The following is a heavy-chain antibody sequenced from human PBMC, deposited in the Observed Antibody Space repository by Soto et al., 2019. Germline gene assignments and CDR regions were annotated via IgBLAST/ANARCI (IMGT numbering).Heavy chain of an antibody. CDR2: INHSGST. V-gene: IGHV4-34*01. CDR1: GGSFSGYY. J-gene: IGHJ4*02. Sequence: SETLSLTCAVYGGSFSGYYWSWIRQPPGKGLEWIGEINHSGSTNYNPSLKSRVTISVDTSKNQFSLKLSSVTAADTAVYYCARKKHDYGGNSGLCDYWGQGTLVTVSS. CDR3: ARKKHDYGGNSGLCDY. D-gene: IGHD4-17*01.